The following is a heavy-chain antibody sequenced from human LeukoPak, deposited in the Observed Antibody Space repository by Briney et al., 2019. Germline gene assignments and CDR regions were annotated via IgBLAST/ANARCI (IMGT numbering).Heavy chain of an antibody. Sequence: SETLSLTCAVYGGSFSGYYWSWIRQPPGKGLEWIGEINHSGSTNYNPSLKSRVTISVDTSKNQFSLKLSSVTAADTGTYYCGHIFNSSPYSWGQGTLVTVSS. CDR1: GGSFSGYY. J-gene: IGHJ4*02. D-gene: IGHD2-21*01. V-gene: IGHV4-34*01. CDR2: INHSGST. CDR3: GHIFNSSPYS.